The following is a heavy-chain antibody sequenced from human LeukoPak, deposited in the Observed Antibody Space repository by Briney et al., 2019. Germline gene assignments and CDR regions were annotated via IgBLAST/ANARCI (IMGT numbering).Heavy chain of an antibody. J-gene: IGHJ4*02. D-gene: IGHD6-13*01. CDR2: INHSGST. Sequence: SETLSLTCAVYGGSFSGYYWSWLRQPPGKGLEWIGEINHSGSTNYNPSLKSRVTISVDTSKNQFSLKLSSVTAADTAVYYCASSHSTRYYFDYWGQGTLVTVSS. V-gene: IGHV4-34*01. CDR1: GGSFSGYY. CDR3: ASSHSTRYYFDY.